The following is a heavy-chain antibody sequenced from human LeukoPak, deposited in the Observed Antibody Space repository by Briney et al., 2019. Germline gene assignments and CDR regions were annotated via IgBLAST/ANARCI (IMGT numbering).Heavy chain of an antibody. CDR2: ISYDGSNK. V-gene: IGHV3-30*07. D-gene: IGHD5-18*01. CDR3: AGGGYNFSPNDY. Sequence: PGGSLRLSCAASGFTFSSYAMHWVRQAPGKGLEWVAVISYDGSNKYYADSMKGRFTISRDNAKNSLYLQLNSLRAEDTAVYCCAGGGYNFSPNDYWGQGTLLTVSS. J-gene: IGHJ4*02. CDR1: GFTFSSYA.